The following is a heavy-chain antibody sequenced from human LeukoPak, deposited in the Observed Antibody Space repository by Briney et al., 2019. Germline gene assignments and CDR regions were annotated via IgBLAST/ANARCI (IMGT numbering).Heavy chain of an antibody. J-gene: IGHJ5*02. CDR2: IIPTFGTA. Sequence: SVKVSCKASGGTFSSYAISWVRQAPGQGLEWMGGIIPTFGTANYAQKFQGRVTITTEESTGTAYMELSSLRSEETAVYYCASVRLVGATGARWFDPWGQGTLVTVSS. CDR3: ASVRLVGATGARWFDP. D-gene: IGHD1-26*01. V-gene: IGHV1-69*05. CDR1: GGTFSSYA.